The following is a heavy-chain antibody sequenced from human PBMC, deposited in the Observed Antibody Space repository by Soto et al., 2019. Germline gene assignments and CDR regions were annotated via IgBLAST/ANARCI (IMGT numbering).Heavy chain of an antibody. CDR1: GDSVSSNSAA. D-gene: IGHD3-22*01. V-gene: IGHV6-1*01. CDR2: TYYRSKWYS. Sequence: PSQTVSLTCAISGDSVSSNSAAWNWIRQSPSRGLEWLGRTYYRSKWYSDSAVSVKSRITINPDTSKNQFSLQLNSVTPEDTAVYYCARDDDSSGHLLGVGAFDIWGQGTMVTVSS. CDR3: ARDDDSSGHLLGVGAFDI. J-gene: IGHJ3*02.